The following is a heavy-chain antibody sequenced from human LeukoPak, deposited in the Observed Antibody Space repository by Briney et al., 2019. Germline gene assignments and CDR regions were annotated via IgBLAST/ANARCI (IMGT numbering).Heavy chain of an antibody. J-gene: IGHJ5*01. V-gene: IGHV4-34*01. Sequence: PSETLSLTCAVYGGSFSGYYWSWIRQSPGKGLEWIGEVDHSGRTNYNPSLKSRLTMSVDTSKNQFSLKLTSVTAADTAIYYCARVPPPGATAYGAVDSWGRGTLVTVSS. D-gene: IGHD3-10*01. CDR1: GGSFSGYY. CDR3: ARVPPPGATAYGAVDS. CDR2: VDHSGRT.